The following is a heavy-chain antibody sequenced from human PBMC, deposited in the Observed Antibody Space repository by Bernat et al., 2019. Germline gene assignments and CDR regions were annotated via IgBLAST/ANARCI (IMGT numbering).Heavy chain of an antibody. CDR2: IWYDGSNK. J-gene: IGHJ4*02. CDR3: ARLGSGWSHDY. Sequence: LVESGGGVVQPGRSLRLSCAASGFTFSSYGMHWVRQAPGKGLEWVAVIWYDGSNKYYAESVKGRFTISRDNSKNTLHLQMDSLRAEDTAVYYCARLGSGWSHDYWGQGTLVTVSS. CDR1: GFTFSSYG. V-gene: IGHV3-33*01. D-gene: IGHD6-19*01.